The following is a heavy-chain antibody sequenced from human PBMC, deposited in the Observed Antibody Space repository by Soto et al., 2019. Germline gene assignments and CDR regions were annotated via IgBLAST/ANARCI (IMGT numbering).Heavy chain of an antibody. V-gene: IGHV1-24*01. CDR3: ATDLTATVTTRPYYYGMDV. J-gene: IGHJ6*02. D-gene: IGHD4-4*01. Sequence: GASVKVSCKVSGYTLTELSMHWVRQAPGKGLEWMGGFDPEDGETIYAQKFQGRVTMTEDTSTDTAYMELSSLRSEDTAVYYCATDLTATVTTRPYYYGMDVWGQGTTVTVS. CDR2: FDPEDGET. CDR1: GYTLTELS.